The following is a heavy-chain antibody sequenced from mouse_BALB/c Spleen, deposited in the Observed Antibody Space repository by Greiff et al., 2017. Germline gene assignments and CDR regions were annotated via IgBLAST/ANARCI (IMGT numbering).Heavy chain of an antibody. D-gene: IGHD2-3*01. V-gene: IGHV2-9*02. J-gene: IGHJ3*01. Sequence: VQVVESGPGLVAPSQSLSITCTVSGFSLSRYSVHWVRQPPGKGLEWLGMIWAGGSTNYNSALMSRLSISKDNSKSQVFLKMNSLQTDDTAMYYCAREHDGFAWFAYWGQGTLVTVSA. CDR3: AREHDGFAWFAY. CDR1: GFSLSRYS. CDR2: IWAGGST.